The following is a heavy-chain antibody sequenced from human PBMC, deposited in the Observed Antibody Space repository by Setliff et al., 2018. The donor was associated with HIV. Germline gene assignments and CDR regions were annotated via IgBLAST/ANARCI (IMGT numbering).Heavy chain of an antibody. J-gene: IGHJ4*02. Sequence: SETLSLTCTVSGDSIRGYYWRWIRQPPGKGLEWMGYVFYTGFAAYNPSLKSRLTISVDTSKSQFSLTLTSVTAADTAVYYCARQMPIPGIAITPVDYWGQGALVTVSS. CDR1: GDSIRGYY. V-gene: IGHV4-59*08. D-gene: IGHD5-12*01. CDR2: VFYTGFA. CDR3: ARQMPIPGIAITPVDY.